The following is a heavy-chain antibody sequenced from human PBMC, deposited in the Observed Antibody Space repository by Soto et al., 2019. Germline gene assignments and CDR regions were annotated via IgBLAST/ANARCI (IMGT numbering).Heavy chain of an antibody. D-gene: IGHD2-15*01. CDR3: VGVVVAASPGPDYYYYGMDV. CDR2: IIPIFGTA. V-gene: IGHV1-69*01. CDR1: GGTFSSYA. Sequence: QVQLVQSGAEVKKPGSSVKVSCKASGGTFSSYAISWVRQAPGQGLEWMGGIIPIFGTANYAQKFQGRVTITADESTSTAYMELSSLRSEDTAVYYCVGVVVAASPGPDYYYYGMDVWGQGTTVTVSS. J-gene: IGHJ6*02.